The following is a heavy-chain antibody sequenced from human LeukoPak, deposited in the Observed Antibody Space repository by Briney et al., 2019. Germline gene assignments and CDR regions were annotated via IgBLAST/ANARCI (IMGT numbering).Heavy chain of an antibody. V-gene: IGHV3-20*04. J-gene: IGHJ4*02. CDR2: INWNGGST. Sequence: GGSLRLSCAASGFTFDDYGMSWVRQAPGKGLEWVSGINWNGGSTGYADSVKGRFTIYRDNAKNSLYLQMNSLRAEDTALYYCARWSYYGSGSYRYYFDYWGQGTLVTVSS. CDR3: ARWSYYGSGSYRYYFDY. D-gene: IGHD3-10*01. CDR1: GFTFDDYG.